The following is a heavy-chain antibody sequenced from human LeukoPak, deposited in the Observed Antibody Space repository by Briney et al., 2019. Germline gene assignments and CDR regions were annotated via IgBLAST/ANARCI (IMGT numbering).Heavy chain of an antibody. Sequence: GGSLRLSCAASGFTFSSYSMNWVRQAPRKGLEWVSSISSSSSYIYYADSVKGRFTISRDNAKNSLYLQMNSLRAEDTAGYYCARDSSNYYDSSGYAGSLDYWGQGTLVTVSS. CDR1: GFTFSSYS. CDR2: ISSSSSYI. V-gene: IGHV3-21*01. D-gene: IGHD3-22*01. J-gene: IGHJ4*02. CDR3: ARDSSNYYDSSGYAGSLDY.